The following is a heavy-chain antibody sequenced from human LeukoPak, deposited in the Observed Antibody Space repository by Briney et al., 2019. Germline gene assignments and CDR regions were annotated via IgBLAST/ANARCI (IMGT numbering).Heavy chain of an antibody. CDR1: GYTLTELS. J-gene: IGHJ5*02. D-gene: IGHD4-11*01. V-gene: IGHV1-24*01. Sequence: ASVKVGCKVSGYTLTELSMHWVRQAPGKGLEWMGGFDPEDGETIYAQKFQGRVTMTEDTSTDTAYMELSSLRSEDTAVYYCATYAYRTDYNDYPPYSWFDTSGQGTLVTVSS. CDR2: FDPEDGET. CDR3: ATYAYRTDYNDYPPYSWFDT.